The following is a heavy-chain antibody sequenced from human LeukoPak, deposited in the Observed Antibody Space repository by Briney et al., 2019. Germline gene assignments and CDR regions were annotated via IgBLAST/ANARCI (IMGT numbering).Heavy chain of an antibody. J-gene: IGHJ4*02. Sequence: GGSLRLSCAASGFTFSSYSMNWVRQAPGKGLEWVSSISSSSSYIYYADSVKGRFTISRDNAKNTLYLQMNSLRAEDTAVYYCARDLRSSGSSDYWGQGTLVTVSS. V-gene: IGHV3-21*01. CDR3: ARDLRSSGSSDY. CDR1: GFTFSSYS. CDR2: ISSSSSYI. D-gene: IGHD6-6*01.